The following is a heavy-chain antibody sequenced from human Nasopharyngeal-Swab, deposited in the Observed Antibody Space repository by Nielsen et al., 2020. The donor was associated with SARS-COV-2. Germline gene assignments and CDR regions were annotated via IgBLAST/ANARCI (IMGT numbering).Heavy chain of an antibody. CDR2: IIPIFGTA. CDR1: GYTFTGYY. J-gene: IGHJ3*02. CDR3: ATVKTYYYDSSGDRGDAFDI. Sequence: SVQVSCKASGYTFTGYYMHWVRQAPGQGLEWMGGIIPIFGTANYAQKFQGRVTITADKSTGTAYMELSSLRSEDTAVYYCATVKTYYYDSSGDRGDAFDIWGQGTMVTVSS. D-gene: IGHD3-22*01. V-gene: IGHV1-69*06.